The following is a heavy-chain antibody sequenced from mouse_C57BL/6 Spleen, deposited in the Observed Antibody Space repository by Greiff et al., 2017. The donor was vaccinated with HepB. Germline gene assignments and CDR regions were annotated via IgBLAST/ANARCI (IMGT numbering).Heavy chain of an antibody. CDR1: GYTFTSYW. CDR3: ARCGTTVVAPYYFDY. Sequence: VQLQQSGAELVRPGSSVKLSCKASGYTFTSYWMDWVKQRPGQGLEWIGNIYPSDSETHYNQKFKDKATLTVDKSSSTAYMQLSSLTSEDSAVYYCARCGTTVVAPYYFDYWGQGTTLTVSS. J-gene: IGHJ2*01. CDR2: IYPSDSET. V-gene: IGHV1-61*01. D-gene: IGHD1-1*01.